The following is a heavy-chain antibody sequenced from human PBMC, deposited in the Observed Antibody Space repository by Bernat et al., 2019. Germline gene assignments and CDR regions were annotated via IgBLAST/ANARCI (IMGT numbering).Heavy chain of an antibody. CDR2: ISYDGSKK. J-gene: IGHJ4*02. Sequence: VQLVESGGGLVQPGGSLRLSCAASGFTFSNYGMHWVRQAPGEGLEWVATISYDGSKKYYVDSAKGRFTISRDNTKKTLYLQMNSLRTEDTAVYYCAKDLGRDYWGQGTLVTVSS. CDR3: AKDLGRDY. CDR1: GFTFSNYG. V-gene: IGHV3-30*18.